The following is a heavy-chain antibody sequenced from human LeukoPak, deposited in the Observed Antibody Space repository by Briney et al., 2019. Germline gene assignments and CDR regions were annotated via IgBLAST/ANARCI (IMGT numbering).Heavy chain of an antibody. Sequence: EASVKVSCKASGYTFTSYGISWVRQAPGQGLEWMGWISAYNGNTNYAQKLQGRVTMTTDTSTSTAYMELRSLRSDDTAVYYCARVGGIVVVPAAINSIDYWGQGTLVTVSS. D-gene: IGHD2-2*01. CDR2: ISAYNGNT. CDR3: ARVGGIVVVPAAINSIDY. J-gene: IGHJ4*02. V-gene: IGHV1-18*01. CDR1: GYTFTSYG.